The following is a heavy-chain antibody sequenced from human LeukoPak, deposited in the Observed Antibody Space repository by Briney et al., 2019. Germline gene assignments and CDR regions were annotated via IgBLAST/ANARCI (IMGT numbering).Heavy chain of an antibody. V-gene: IGHV4-39*07. CDR2: IYYSGST. D-gene: IGHD6-13*01. CDR3: ASLLARSIAAAGSRFADY. Sequence: PSETLSLTCTVSGGSISSSSYYWGWIRQPPGKGLEWIGSIYYSGSTYYHPSLKSRVTISVDTSNNQFSLKLSSVTAADTAVYYCASLLARSIAAAGSRFADYWGQGTLVTVSS. J-gene: IGHJ4*02. CDR1: GGSISSSSYY.